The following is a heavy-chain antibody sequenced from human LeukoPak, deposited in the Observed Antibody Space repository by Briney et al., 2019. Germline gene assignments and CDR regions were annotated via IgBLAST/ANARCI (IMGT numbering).Heavy chain of an antibody. J-gene: IGHJ4*02. Sequence: GGSLRLSCAASGFTFSSYAMGWVRQAPGKGLEWVSAISGSGGSTYYADSVKGRFTISRDNSKNTLYLQMNSLRAEDTAVYYCAKDRDSSGLFDYWGQGTLVTVSS. CDR1: GFTFSSYA. D-gene: IGHD3-22*01. V-gene: IGHV3-23*01. CDR2: ISGSGGST. CDR3: AKDRDSSGLFDY.